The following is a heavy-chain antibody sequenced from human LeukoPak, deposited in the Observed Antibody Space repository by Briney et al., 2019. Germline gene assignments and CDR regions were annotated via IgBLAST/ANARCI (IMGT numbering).Heavy chain of an antibody. Sequence: GGSLRLSCAASGFTFSSYGMHWVRQAPGKGLEWVSVIGTSDDTYYADSVKGRFTISRDNSKNTLSLQMNSLRAEDTALYYCAKNPPGGYFQDWGQGTLVTVSS. D-gene: IGHD2-15*01. CDR3: AKNPPGGYFQD. CDR1: GFTFSSYG. V-gene: IGHV3-23*01. CDR2: IGTSDDT. J-gene: IGHJ1*01.